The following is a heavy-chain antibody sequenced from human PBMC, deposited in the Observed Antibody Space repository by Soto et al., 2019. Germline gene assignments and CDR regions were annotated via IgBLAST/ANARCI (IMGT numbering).Heavy chain of an antibody. CDR3: ARVFVVGVPAASYYYYMDV. CDR1: GYTFTSYP. D-gene: IGHD2-2*01. Sequence: GASVKVSCKASGYTFTSYPMHWVRQAPGQRLEWMGWINAGNGNTKYSQKFQGRVTITRDTSASTAYMELSSLRSEDTAVYYCARVFVVGVPAASYYYYMDVWGKGTTVTVSS. V-gene: IGHV1-3*01. CDR2: INAGNGNT. J-gene: IGHJ6*03.